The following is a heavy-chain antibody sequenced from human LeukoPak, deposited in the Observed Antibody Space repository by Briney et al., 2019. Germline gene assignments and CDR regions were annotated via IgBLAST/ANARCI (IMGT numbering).Heavy chain of an antibody. CDR1: GFSFRTYG. D-gene: IGHD4-17*01. CDR2: ISGSGDNT. Sequence: GGSLRLSCAASGFSFRTYGMSWVRQAPGKRLEWVSGISGSGDNTHNADFVKGRFTISRDNSKNTLYLQMNSLRAEDTAVYYCAKDLTTVTTQGDYWGQGTLITVS. J-gene: IGHJ4*02. CDR3: AKDLTTVTTQGDY. V-gene: IGHV3-23*01.